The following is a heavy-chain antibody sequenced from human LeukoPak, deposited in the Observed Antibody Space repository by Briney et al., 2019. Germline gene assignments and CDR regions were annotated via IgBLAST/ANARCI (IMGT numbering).Heavy chain of an antibody. Sequence: GASVKVSCKASGYTFTGYYMHWVRQAPGQGLEWMGWINPNSGGTNYAQKLQGRVTMTTDTSTSTAYMELRSLRSDDTAVYYCARDGPYYDILTGYYRTVADYWGQGTLVTVSS. D-gene: IGHD3-9*01. CDR2: INPNSGGT. J-gene: IGHJ4*02. CDR3: ARDGPYYDILTGYYRTVADY. CDR1: GYTFTGYY. V-gene: IGHV1-2*02.